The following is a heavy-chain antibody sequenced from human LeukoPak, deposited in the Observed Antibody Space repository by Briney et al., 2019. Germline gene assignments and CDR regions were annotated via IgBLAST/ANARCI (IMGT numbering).Heavy chain of an antibody. V-gene: IGHV3-9*01. CDR1: GFTFDDYA. CDR2: ISWNSGSI. J-gene: IGHJ4*02. CDR3: ARVRVVTDY. D-gene: IGHD2-21*02. Sequence: PGGSLRLSCAASGFTFDDYAMHWVRQAPGKGLEWVSGISWNSGSIGYADSVKGRFTISRDNAKNSLYLQMNSLRAEDTAVYYCARVRVVTDYWGQGTLVTVSS.